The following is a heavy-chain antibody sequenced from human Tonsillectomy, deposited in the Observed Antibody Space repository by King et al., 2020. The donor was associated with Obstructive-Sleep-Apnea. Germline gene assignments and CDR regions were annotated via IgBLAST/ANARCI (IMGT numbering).Heavy chain of an antibody. J-gene: IGHJ4*02. D-gene: IGHD5-12*01. V-gene: IGHV4-59*08. Sequence: VQLQESGPGLVKPSETLSLTCTVSGTSISDYYCSWILQPPGKGLEWIGYMYYSGYTNFNPSLQSRVTRYSEPSNIQFSLILRSVTAADTAVYYCARHRGVEDYGGYGDYFDYWGQGTLVTVSS. CDR2: MYYSGYT. CDR1: GTSISDYY. CDR3: ARHRGVEDYGGYGDYFDY.